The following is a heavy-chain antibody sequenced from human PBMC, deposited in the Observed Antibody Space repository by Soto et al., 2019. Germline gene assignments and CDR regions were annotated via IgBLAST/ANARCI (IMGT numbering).Heavy chain of an antibody. D-gene: IGHD1-1*01. CDR2: IDPSDSYT. V-gene: IGHV5-10-1*01. CDR3: ARHPSGQSGTTGGTYYYYGMDV. Sequence: RGESLKISCKGSGYSFTSYWISWVRQMPGKGLEWMGRIDPSDSYTNYSPSFQGHVTISADKSISTAYLQWSSLKASDTAMYYCARHPSGQSGTTGGTYYYYGMDVWGQGTTVTVSS. J-gene: IGHJ6*02. CDR1: GYSFTSYW.